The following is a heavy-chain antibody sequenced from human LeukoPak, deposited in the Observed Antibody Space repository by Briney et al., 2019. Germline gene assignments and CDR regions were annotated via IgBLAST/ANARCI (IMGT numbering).Heavy chain of an antibody. V-gene: IGHV3-53*01. J-gene: IGHJ5*02. CDR1: GFTVSSNY. Sequence: PGGSLRLSCAASGFTVSSNYMTWVRQAPGKGLEWVSVISGSGGSTYYADSVKGRFTISRDNSKNTLYLQMNSLRAEDTAVYYCARGFYGSGSYSYLDPWGQGTLVTVSS. D-gene: IGHD3-10*01. CDR3: ARGFYGSGSYSYLDP. CDR2: ISGSGGST.